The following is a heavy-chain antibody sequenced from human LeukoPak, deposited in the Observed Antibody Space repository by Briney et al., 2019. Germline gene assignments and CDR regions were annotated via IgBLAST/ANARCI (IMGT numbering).Heavy chain of an antibody. CDR2: ISSSSSYI. V-gene: IGHV3-21*01. CDR1: GFTFSSYA. J-gene: IGHJ4*02. CDR3: ARDTAMAFDY. D-gene: IGHD5-18*01. Sequence: PGGSLRLSCAASGFTFSSYAMSWVRQAPGKGLEWVSSISSSSSYIYYADSVKGRFTISRDNAKNSLYLQMNSLRAEDTAAYYCARDTAMAFDYWGQGTLVTVSS.